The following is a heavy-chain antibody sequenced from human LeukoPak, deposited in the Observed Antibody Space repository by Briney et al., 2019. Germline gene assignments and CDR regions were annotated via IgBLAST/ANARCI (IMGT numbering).Heavy chain of an antibody. CDR3: ARDAIVRENSNSDD. J-gene: IGHJ4*02. CDR1: GYTFTGYY. Sequence: GASVKVSCKASGYTFTGYYMHWVRQAPGQGLEWMGWINPNSGGTNYAQEFQGRVTMTRDTSISTAYMELSRLTSDDTAVYYCARDAIVRENSNSDDWGQQWLVTVSS. CDR2: INPNSGGT. D-gene: IGHD2-21*01. V-gene: IGHV1-2*02.